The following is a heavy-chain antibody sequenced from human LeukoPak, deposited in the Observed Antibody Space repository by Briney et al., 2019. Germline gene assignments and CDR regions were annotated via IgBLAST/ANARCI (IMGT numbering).Heavy chain of an antibody. CDR1: GFTFDDYA. CDR3: AKSDAMNYYMDV. CDR2: ISWDGGST. D-gene: IGHD2-2*01. Sequence: PGGSLRLSCAASGFTFDDYAMHWVRQAPGKGLEWVSLISWDGGSTYYADSVKGRFTISRDNSKNSLYLQMNSLRAEDTALYYCAKSDAMNYYMDVWGKGTTVTVSS. V-gene: IGHV3-43D*03. J-gene: IGHJ6*03.